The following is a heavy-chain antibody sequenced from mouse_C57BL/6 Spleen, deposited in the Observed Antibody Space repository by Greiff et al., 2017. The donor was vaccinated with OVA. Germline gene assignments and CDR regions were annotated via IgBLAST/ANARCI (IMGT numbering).Heavy chain of an antibody. J-gene: IGHJ2*01. CDR3: ARTSITTVVEYYFDY. V-gene: IGHV1-59*01. CDR2: IDPSDSYT. D-gene: IGHD1-1*01. Sequence: QVHVKQPGAELVRPGTSVKLSCKASGYTFTSYWMHWVKQRPGQGLEWIGVIDPSDSYTNYNQKFKGKATLTVDTSSSTAYMQLSSLTSEDSAVYYCARTSITTVVEYYFDYWGQGTTLTVSS. CDR1: GYTFTSYW.